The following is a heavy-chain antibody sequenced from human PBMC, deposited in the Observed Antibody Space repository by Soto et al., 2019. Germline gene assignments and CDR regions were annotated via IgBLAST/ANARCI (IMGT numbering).Heavy chain of an antibody. J-gene: IGHJ4*02. CDR2: IGAGGDT. Sequence: PGGSLRLSCAASGFSFSTYDFHWVRQPQGKGLEWVSAIGAGGDTYYAGSVKGRFTISRENAKNSVCLQMDSLTAGDTAVYYCAREAPGCPNGECYNYPDYWGQGTLVTVSS. D-gene: IGHD2-8*01. CDR1: GFSFSTYD. CDR3: AREAPGCPNGECYNYPDY. V-gene: IGHV3-13*01.